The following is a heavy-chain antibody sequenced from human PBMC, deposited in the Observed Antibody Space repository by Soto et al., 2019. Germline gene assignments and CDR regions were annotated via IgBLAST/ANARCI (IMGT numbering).Heavy chain of an antibody. J-gene: IGHJ4*02. CDR3: AREASYCSGGSCPNDY. D-gene: IGHD2-15*01. CDR2: IYYSGST. Sequence: QVQLQESGPGLVKPSQTLSLTYTVSGGSISSGGYYWSRIRQHPGKGLEWIGYIYYSGSTYYNPSLKSRVTISVDTSKNQFSLKLSSVTAADTAVYYCAREASYCSGGSCPNDYWGQGTLVTVSS. CDR1: GGSISSGGYY. V-gene: IGHV4-31*03.